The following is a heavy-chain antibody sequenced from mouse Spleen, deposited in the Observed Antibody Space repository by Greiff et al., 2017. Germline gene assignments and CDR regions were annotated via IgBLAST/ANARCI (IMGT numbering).Heavy chain of an antibody. CDR2: INSNGGST. J-gene: IGHJ2*01. V-gene: IGHV5-6-3*01. Sequence: EVNLVESGGGLVQPGGSLKLSCAASGFTFSSYGMSWVRQTPDKRLELVATINSNGGSTYYPDSVKGRFTISRDNAKNTLYLQMSSLKSEDTAMYYCAREGRKGYFDYWGQGTTLTVSS. CDR3: AREGRKGYFDY. CDR1: GFTFSSYG.